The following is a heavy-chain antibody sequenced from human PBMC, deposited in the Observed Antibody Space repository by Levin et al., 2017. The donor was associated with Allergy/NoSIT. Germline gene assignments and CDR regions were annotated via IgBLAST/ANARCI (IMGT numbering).Heavy chain of an antibody. Sequence: GESLKISCAASGFTFSSYSMNWVRQAPGKGLEWVSSISSSSSYIYYADSVKGRFTISRDNAKNSLYLQMNSLRAEDTAVYYCARDQDDFWSKHYYYYGMDVWGQGTTVTVSS. CDR2: ISSSSSYI. J-gene: IGHJ6*02. CDR3: ARDQDDFWSKHYYYYGMDV. CDR1: GFTFSSYS. D-gene: IGHD3-3*01. V-gene: IGHV3-21*01.